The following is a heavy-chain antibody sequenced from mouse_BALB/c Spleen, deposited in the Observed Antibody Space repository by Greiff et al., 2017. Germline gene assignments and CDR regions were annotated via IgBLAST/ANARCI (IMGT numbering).Heavy chain of an antibody. Sequence: QVQLKESGAELVKPGASVKLSCKTSGYAFTSYWIQWVKQRPGQGLGWIGEIFPGTGTTYYNEKVKGKATLTIDTSSSTAYMQLSSLTSEDSAVYFCARSDDGQYYNPMDYWGQGTSVTVSA. J-gene: IGHJ4*01. CDR1: GYAFTSYW. CDR3: ARSDDGQYYNPMDY. CDR2: IFPGTGTT. D-gene: IGHD2-3*01. V-gene: IGHV1S132*01.